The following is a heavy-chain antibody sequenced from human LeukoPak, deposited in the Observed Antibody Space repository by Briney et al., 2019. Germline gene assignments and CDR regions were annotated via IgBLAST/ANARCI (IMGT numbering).Heavy chain of an antibody. D-gene: IGHD5-18*01. J-gene: IGHJ4*02. CDR1: GFAFSTTD. CDR3: ARENAARDTSAFDY. CDR2: ITERGENA. Sequence: GGSLRLSCAASGFAFSTTDMSWVRQAPGKGLEWVSTITERGENAYYADSVKGRFTISRDNYKNTLFLQMNSLRVEDTAVYYCARENAARDTSAFDYWGQGTLVTVSS. V-gene: IGHV3-23*01.